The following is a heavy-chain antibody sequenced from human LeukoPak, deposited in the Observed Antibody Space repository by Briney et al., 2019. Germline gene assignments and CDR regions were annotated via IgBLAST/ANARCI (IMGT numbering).Heavy chain of an antibody. J-gene: IGHJ4*02. CDR1: GYSFTTYW. CDR3: ARQPYCGGDCYFYDY. V-gene: IGHV5-51*01. CDR2: INPGDSDT. Sequence: GESLKISCKGSGYSFTTYWIGWVRQMPGRGLEWMGIINPGDSDTRYSPSFQGQVTISADKSISTTYLQWSSLKASDTAMYYCARQPYCGGDCYFYDYWGQGTLVTVSS. D-gene: IGHD2-21*02.